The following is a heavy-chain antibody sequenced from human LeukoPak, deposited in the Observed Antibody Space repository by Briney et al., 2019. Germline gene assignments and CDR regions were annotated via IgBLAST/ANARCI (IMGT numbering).Heavy chain of an antibody. J-gene: IGHJ4*02. CDR2: IYTGGNT. Sequence: PGGSLRLSCAASGFTVDSNYLSWVRQAPGKGLEWVSTIYTGGNTYYAASVKGRFTISRDFSKNTVFLHMNSLRAEDTAVYYCARGLVGYCYLTSCPFDLWGQGILVTVSS. CDR1: GFTVDSNY. CDR3: ARGLVGYCYLTSCPFDL. V-gene: IGHV3-53*01. D-gene: IGHD2-15*01.